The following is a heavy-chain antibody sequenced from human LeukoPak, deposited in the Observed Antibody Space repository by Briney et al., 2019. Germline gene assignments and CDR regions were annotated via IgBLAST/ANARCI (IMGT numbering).Heavy chain of an antibody. CDR3: ARVYSSSSNDMDV. J-gene: IGHJ6*03. V-gene: IGHV4-59*01. CDR1: GGSISSYY. Sequence: SETLSLNCTVSGGSISSYYWSWLRQPPGKGLEWVGYIYYSGSTNYNPSLKSRVTISVDTSKNQFSLKPSSVTAADTAVYYCARVYSSSSNDMDVWGKGTTVTVSS. D-gene: IGHD6-6*01. CDR2: IYYSGST.